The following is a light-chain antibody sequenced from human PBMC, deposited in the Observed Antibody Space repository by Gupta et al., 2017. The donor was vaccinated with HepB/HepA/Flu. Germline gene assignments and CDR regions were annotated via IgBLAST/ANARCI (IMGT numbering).Light chain of an antibody. CDR2: DVS. CDR3: SSYTSSSTPSLYV. V-gene: IGLV2-14*01. CDR1: SSDVGGYNY. J-gene: IGLJ1*01. Sequence: QSALPQPASVSGSPGQSITISCTGTSSDVGGYNYVSWYQQHPGKAPKLMIYDVSNRPSGVSNRFSGSKSGNTASLTISGLQAEDEADYYCSSYTSSSTPSLYVFGTGTKVTVL.